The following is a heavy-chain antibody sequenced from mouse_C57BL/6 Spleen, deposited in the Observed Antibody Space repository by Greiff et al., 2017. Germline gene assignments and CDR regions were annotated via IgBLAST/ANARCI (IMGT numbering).Heavy chain of an antibody. Sequence: VQLQQSGPELVKPGASVKISCKASGYAFSSSWMNWVKQRPGKGLEWIGRIYPGDGDTNYNGKFKGKATLTADKSSSTAYMQLSSLTSEDSAVYFCAITTAGAMDYWGQGTSVTVSS. CDR2: IYPGDGDT. V-gene: IGHV1-82*01. CDR1: GYAFSSSW. D-gene: IGHD1-2*01. CDR3: AITTAGAMDY. J-gene: IGHJ4*01.